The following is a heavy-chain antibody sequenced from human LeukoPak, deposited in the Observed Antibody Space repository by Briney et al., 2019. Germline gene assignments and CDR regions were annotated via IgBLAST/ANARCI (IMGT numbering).Heavy chain of an antibody. CDR3: ARIEGNSGYGWSHFDY. CDR1: GGSINSGDNY. D-gene: IGHD3-10*01. Sequence: PSETLSLTCTVSGGSINSGDNYWSWIHQPPGKGLEWIGFIYYRGTTYYNPSLKSRVSISIDTSRNQFSLKLNSVTAADTAVYYCARIEGNSGYGWSHFDYWGQGRLVTVSS. CDR2: IYYRGTT. V-gene: IGHV4-30-4*01. J-gene: IGHJ4*02.